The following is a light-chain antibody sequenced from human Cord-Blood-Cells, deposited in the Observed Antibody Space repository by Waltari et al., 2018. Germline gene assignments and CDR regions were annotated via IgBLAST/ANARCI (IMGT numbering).Light chain of an antibody. J-gene: IGKJ1*01. CDR2: AAS. Sequence: AIRMTQSPSSFSASTGDRVTITCRASQGISSYLAWYQQKPGKAPKLRIYAASTLQIGVPSRFSGSGAGTDFTLPISCLQSEDFATYYCQQYYSYPRTFGQGTKVEIK. CDR3: QQYYSYPRT. CDR1: QGISSY. V-gene: IGKV1-8*01.